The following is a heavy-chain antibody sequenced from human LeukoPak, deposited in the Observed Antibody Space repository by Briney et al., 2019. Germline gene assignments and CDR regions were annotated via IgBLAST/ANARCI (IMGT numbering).Heavy chain of an antibody. CDR2: IYTSGST. CDR1: GGSISSYY. D-gene: IGHD6-19*01. V-gene: IGHV4-4*07. CDR3: AREEGYIAVASPFDY. J-gene: IGHJ4*02. Sequence: SETLSLTCTVSGGSISSYYWSWIRQPAGKGLEWIGRIYTSGSTNYNPSLKSRVTMSVDTSKSQFSLKLSSVTAADTAVYYCAREEGYIAVASPFDYWGQGTLVTVSS.